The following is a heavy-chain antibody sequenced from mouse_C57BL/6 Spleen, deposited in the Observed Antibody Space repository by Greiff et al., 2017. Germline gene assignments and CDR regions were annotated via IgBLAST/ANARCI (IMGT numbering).Heavy chain of an antibody. CDR1: GYTFTSYW. CDR3: ATIYDGYYAMDY. CDR2: IDPSDSYT. J-gene: IGHJ4*01. D-gene: IGHD2-3*01. V-gene: IGHV1-50*01. Sequence: VQLQQPGAELVKPGASVKLSCKASGYTFTSYWMQWVKQRPGQGLEWIGEIDPSDSYTNYNQKFKGKATLTVDTSSSTAYMQLSSLTSEDSAVYYCATIYDGYYAMDYWGQGTSVTVSS.